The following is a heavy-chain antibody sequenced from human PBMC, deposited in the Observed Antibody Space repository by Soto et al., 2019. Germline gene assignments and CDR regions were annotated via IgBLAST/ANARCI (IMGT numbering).Heavy chain of an antibody. CDR2: MNQDGSER. CDR3: VRYRVATGSFLYFDY. V-gene: IGHV3-7*05. Sequence: SGSLRLSCAASGFTFSNYYMTWVRQAPGEGLEWVANMNQDGSERYYADSVKGRFIISRDNAENSLYLEVSILGADDTAIYYCVRYRVATGSFLYFDYWGQGKLVYVSS. D-gene: IGHD3-3*01. J-gene: IGHJ4*02. CDR1: GFTFSNYY.